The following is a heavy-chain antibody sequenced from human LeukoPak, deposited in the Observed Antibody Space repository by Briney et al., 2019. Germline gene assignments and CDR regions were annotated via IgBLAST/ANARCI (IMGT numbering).Heavy chain of an antibody. J-gene: IGHJ4*02. CDR2: INPSGGSP. V-gene: IGHV1-46*01. CDR3: ARGERSGSFDY. Sequence: ASVKVSCKASGYTLTFYRMHWARQAPGQGLEWMGIINPSGGSPDYAQKFQGRVTMTTDTSTSTVYMELSSLRSEDTAVYYCARGERSGSFDYWGQGTLVTVSS. D-gene: IGHD1-1*01. CDR1: GYTLTFYR.